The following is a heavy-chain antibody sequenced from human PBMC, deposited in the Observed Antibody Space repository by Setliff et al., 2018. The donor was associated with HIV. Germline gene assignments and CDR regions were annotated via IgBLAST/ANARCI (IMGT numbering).Heavy chain of an antibody. V-gene: IGHV4-4*07. D-gene: IGHD6-19*01. Sequence: SETLSLTCTSSGDSISGYYWSWIRQPAGKGLEWIGRMHTSGNTNYNPSLKSRVTMSVDTSKNQFSLRLSSVTAADTAVYYCARETIRSGHPSEAGFDFWGQGALVTVSS. CDR1: GDSISGYY. CDR3: ARETIRSGHPSEAGFDF. CDR2: MHTSGNT. J-gene: IGHJ4*02.